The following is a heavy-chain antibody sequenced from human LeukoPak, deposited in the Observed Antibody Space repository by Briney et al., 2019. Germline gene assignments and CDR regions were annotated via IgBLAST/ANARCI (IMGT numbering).Heavy chain of an antibody. D-gene: IGHD5-12*01. CDR1: GFTFSTYG. CDR2: IRYDGSNK. J-gene: IGHJ6*03. CDR3: AKDTVKVTTIRRVPHYMDV. Sequence: GGSLRLSCAASGFTFSTYGMHWVRQAPGRGLECVAFIRYDGSNKYYADSVKGRFTISRDNSKNTLYLQMNSLRAEDTAVYYCAKDTVKVTTIRRVPHYMDVWGKGTTVTISS. V-gene: IGHV3-30*02.